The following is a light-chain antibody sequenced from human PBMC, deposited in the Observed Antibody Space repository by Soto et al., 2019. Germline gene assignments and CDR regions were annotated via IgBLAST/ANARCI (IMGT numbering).Light chain of an antibody. CDR3: SSYTRSRSYV. Sequence: QSVLAQPPSASGSPGQSVTISCTGTSSDVGGYNYVSCFQQHPGKAPKLMIYEVSKRPSGVPDRFSGSKSGNTASLTVSGLQAEDEADYYYSSYTRSRSYVFASGTKATVL. CDR1: SSDVGGYNY. CDR2: EVS. J-gene: IGLJ1*01. V-gene: IGLV2-8*01.